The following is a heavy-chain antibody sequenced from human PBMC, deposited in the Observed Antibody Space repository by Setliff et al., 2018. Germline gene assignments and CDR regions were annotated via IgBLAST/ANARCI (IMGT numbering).Heavy chain of an antibody. CDR3: ARENGDYDLDY. J-gene: IGHJ4*02. CDR2: IGSSGNTI. Sequence: GGSLRLSCAASGFSFSGYEMSWVRQAPGKGLEWISYIGSSGNTIYYANSVKGRFTISRDNAKNSLFLQMNSLRAEDTAVYYCARENGDYDLDYWGRGALVTVSS. V-gene: IGHV3-48*03. CDR1: GFSFSGYE. D-gene: IGHD4-17*01.